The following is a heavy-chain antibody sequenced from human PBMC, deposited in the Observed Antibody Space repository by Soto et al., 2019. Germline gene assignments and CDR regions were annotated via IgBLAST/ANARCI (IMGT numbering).Heavy chain of an antibody. D-gene: IGHD1-1*01. V-gene: IGHV3-48*01. CDR1: GFTFSSYS. J-gene: IGHJ4*02. CDR3: AKDQLDGTRVFDY. CDR2: ISSSSSTI. Sequence: LRLSCAASGFTFSSYSMNWVRQAPGKGLEWVSYISSSSSTIYYANSVKGRFTIPRDNAKNSLYLQMNSLRAEDTAVYYCAKDQLDGTRVFDYWGQGTLVTVSS.